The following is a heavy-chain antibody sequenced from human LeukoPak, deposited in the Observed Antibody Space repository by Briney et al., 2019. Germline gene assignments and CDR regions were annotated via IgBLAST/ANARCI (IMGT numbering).Heavy chain of an antibody. CDR1: GFTFSSYA. Sequence: GGTLRLSYAASGFTFSSYAMHWGRQAPGKGLERVAVISYDGSNNYYADSVKGRFTISRDNSKNTLYLQMNSLRAEDTAVYYCARGRYYYDSSGYQPPFFDYWGQGTLVTVSS. CDR2: ISYDGSNN. J-gene: IGHJ4*02. V-gene: IGHV3-30-3*01. D-gene: IGHD3-22*01. CDR3: ARGRYYYDSSGYQPPFFDY.